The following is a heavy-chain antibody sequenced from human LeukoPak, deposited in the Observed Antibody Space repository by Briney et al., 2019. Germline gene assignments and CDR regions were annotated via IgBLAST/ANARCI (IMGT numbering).Heavy chain of an antibody. V-gene: IGHV5-51*01. D-gene: IGHD4/OR15-4a*01. Sequence: GESLQISCKGSGYRFTSYWIGWVRQMPGKGLEWMGITYPGDSNTRYSPSFQGQVTISADKSISTAYLQWSSLKASDTAMYYCARSLYGVNTWFDYWGQGTLVTVSS. J-gene: IGHJ4*02. CDR2: TYPGDSNT. CDR1: GYRFTSYW. CDR3: ARSLYGVNTWFDY.